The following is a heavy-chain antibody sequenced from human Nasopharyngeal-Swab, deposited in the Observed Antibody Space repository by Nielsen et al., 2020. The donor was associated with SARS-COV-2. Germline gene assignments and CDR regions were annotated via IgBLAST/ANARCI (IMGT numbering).Heavy chain of an antibody. Sequence: GESLKISCSASGFFFSTNAMHWVRQAPGKGLEYVSTINDHGDRIHYADSVKGRFTVSRDISKNTLYLQMSSLRPEDTAVYYCARDLGGGYCTTTNCLGSWGQGTLVTVSS. CDR1: GFFFSTNA. CDR3: ARDLGGGYCTTTNCLGS. CDR2: INDHGDRI. V-gene: IGHV3-64D*08. J-gene: IGHJ1*01. D-gene: IGHD2-2*01.